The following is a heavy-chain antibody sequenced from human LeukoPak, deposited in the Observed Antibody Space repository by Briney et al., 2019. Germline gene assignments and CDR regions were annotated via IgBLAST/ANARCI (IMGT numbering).Heavy chain of an antibody. V-gene: IGHV3-30-3*01. CDR2: ISYDGSNK. CDR1: GFTFSSYA. CDR3: ARGTILEWLSY. D-gene: IGHD3-3*01. Sequence: GGSLRLSCAASGFTFSSYAMHWVRQAPGKGLEWEAVISYDGSNKYYADSVKGRFTISRDNSKNTLYLQMNSLRAEDTAVYYCARGTILEWLSYWGQGTLVTVSS. J-gene: IGHJ4*02.